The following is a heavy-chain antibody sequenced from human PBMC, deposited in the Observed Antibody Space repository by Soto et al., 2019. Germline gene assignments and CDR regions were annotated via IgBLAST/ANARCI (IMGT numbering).Heavy chain of an antibody. V-gene: IGHV4-39*01. CDR2: IYYSGST. CDR1: GGSISSSSYY. J-gene: IGHJ6*02. CDR3: AVCHGLVKKWGYYYYGMDV. D-gene: IGHD3-9*01. Sequence: SETLSLTCTVSGGSISSSSYYWGWIRQPPGKGLEWIGSIYYSGSTYYNPSLKSRVTISVDTSKNQFSLKLSSVTAADTAVYYFAVCHGLVKKWGYYYYGMDVGGQGTRVPFSS.